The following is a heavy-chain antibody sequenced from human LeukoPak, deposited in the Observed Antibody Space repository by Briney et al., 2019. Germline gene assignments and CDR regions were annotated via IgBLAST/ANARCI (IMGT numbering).Heavy chain of an antibody. D-gene: IGHD5-12*01. V-gene: IGHV1-18*04. CDR2: ISAYNGNT. CDR3: ARSGYSGYDSWYYYYYGMDV. CDR1: GYTFTSYG. J-gene: IGHJ6*04. Sequence: ASVKVSCKASGYTFTSYGISWVRQAPGQGLEWMGWISAYNGNTNYAQKLQGRVTMTTDTSTSTAYMELRSLRSDDTAVYYCARSGYSGYDSWYYYYYGMDVWGKGTTVTVSS.